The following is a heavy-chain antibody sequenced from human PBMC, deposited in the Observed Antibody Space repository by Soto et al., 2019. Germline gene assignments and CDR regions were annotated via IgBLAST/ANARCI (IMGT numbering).Heavy chain of an antibody. V-gene: IGHV4-31*03. CDR1: GGSISSGGYY. D-gene: IGHD3-3*01. CDR3: ARGITIFGVVNPISYYGMDV. J-gene: IGHJ6*02. Sequence: SETLSLTCTVSGGSISSGGYYWSWIRQHPGKGLEWIGYIYYSGSTYYNPSLKSRVTISVDTSKNKFSLKLSSVTAADTAVYYCARGITIFGVVNPISYYGMDVWGQGTTVTVSS. CDR2: IYYSGST.